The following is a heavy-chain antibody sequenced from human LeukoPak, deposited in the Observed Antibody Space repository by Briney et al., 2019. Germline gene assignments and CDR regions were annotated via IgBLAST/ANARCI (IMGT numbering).Heavy chain of an antibody. Sequence: DPGGSLRLSCAASGFTFSNAWMHWVRQAPGKGLVWVSRIKGDGSTTSYADSVRGRFTISRDNAKNTVYLQMNSLRAEDTAVYYCARSDNLDYWGQGTLVTVSS. V-gene: IGHV3-74*01. J-gene: IGHJ4*02. D-gene: IGHD1-1*01. CDR2: IKGDGSTT. CDR1: GFTFSNAW. CDR3: ARSDNLDY.